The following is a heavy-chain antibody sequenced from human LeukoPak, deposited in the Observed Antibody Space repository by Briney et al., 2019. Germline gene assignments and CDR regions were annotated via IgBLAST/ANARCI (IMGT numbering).Heavy chain of an antibody. CDR2: IYTDGNT. Sequence: PSETLSLTYTVSGDSISSYYWSWIRQSAGKGLEWIGRIYTDGNTNYNPSLKSRVTMSIDTSKNQFSVMLTTVTAADTAVYYCARGNFVVVPSASYYSDYWGQGALVTVSS. CDR1: GDSISSYY. J-gene: IGHJ4*02. CDR3: ARGNFVVVPSASYYSDY. V-gene: IGHV4-4*07. D-gene: IGHD2-2*01.